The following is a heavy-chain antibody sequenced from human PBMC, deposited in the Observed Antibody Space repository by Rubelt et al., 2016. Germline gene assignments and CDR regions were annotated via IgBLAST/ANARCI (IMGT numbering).Heavy chain of an antibody. CDR1: GFTFSSYS. J-gene: IGHJ6*02. CDR2: ISSSSSTI. CDR3: ASEYKWELLSYYGMDV. V-gene: IGHV3-48*01. D-gene: IGHD1-26*01. Sequence: LVESGGGLVQPGGSLRLSCAASGFTFSSYSMNWVRQAPGKGLEWVSYISSSSSTIYYAASVKGRLTISRDNAKNSLYLQMNSLRAEDTAVYYCASEYKWELLSYYGMDVWGQGTTVTVSS.